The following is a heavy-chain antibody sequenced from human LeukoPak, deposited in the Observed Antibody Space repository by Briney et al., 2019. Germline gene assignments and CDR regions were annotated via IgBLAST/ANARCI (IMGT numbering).Heavy chain of an antibody. CDR3: ARRSPLVAAITSHYYDY. J-gene: IGHJ4*02. V-gene: IGHV4-39*01. CDR1: GDSISSTNYF. Sequence: SETLSLTCTVSGDSISSTNYFWGWIRQPPGKGLEWIGEISYTGYTYYNPSLKSRITISVDASKNQFSLKVSSVIAADTAVYYCARRSPLVAAITSHYYDYWGRGALVTVSS. CDR2: ISYTGYT. D-gene: IGHD2-21*01.